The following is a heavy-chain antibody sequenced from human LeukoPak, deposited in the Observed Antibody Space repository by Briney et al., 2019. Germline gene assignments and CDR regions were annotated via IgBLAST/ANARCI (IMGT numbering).Heavy chain of an antibody. V-gene: IGHV3-23*01. CDR1: GFTFSSFA. Sequence: GGSLRLSCAASGFTFSSFAMSWVRQAPGKGLEWVSGISGSGGRTNYADSVKGRFTISRDNSKNTLYLQMNSLRAEDTAVYYCAKEAPPGYGNIIANAYWGQGTLVTVSS. CDR2: ISGSGGRT. CDR3: AKEAPPGYGNIIANAY. J-gene: IGHJ4*02. D-gene: IGHD5-18*01.